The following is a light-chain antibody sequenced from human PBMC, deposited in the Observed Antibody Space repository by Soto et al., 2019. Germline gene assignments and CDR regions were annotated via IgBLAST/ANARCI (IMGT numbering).Light chain of an antibody. CDR1: QDIRKY. J-gene: IGKJ5*01. CDR3: HQYDNLPLT. Sequence: IQMTQSPSCLSASVGDRVPITCRPTQDIRKYLNCYQQKQGKAPKILIYDASSSETGVASRFSRSGSGTDFTSPISRLQPEYFETYYCHQYDNLPLTFGQGTRLEIK. V-gene: IGKV1-33*01. CDR2: DAS.